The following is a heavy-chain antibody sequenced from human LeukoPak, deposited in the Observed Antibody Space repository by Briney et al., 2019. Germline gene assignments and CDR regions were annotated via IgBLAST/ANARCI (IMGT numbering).Heavy chain of an antibody. CDR1: GFTFSSYA. Sequence: GGSLRLSCSASGFTFSSYAMHWVRQAPGQGLEYVSDISSNGGSTYYADSVKGRFTISRDNSKNTLYLQMSSLRAEDTAVYYCVKDSEGVTPFDYWGQGTLVTVSS. D-gene: IGHD3-10*01. CDR2: ISSNGGST. CDR3: VKDSEGVTPFDY. J-gene: IGHJ4*02. V-gene: IGHV3-64D*06.